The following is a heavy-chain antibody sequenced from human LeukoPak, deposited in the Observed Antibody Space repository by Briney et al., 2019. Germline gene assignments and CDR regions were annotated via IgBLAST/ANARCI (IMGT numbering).Heavy chain of an antibody. CDR2: ISRSGSTI. D-gene: IGHD3-10*01. CDR3: ARGGITMVRGSFDY. Sequence: TGGSLRLSCAASGFTFSDYNMRWIHQAPGKGLEWVSSISRSGSTIYYADSVKGRFTISRDNAKNSLYLQMNSLRAEDTAVYYCARGGITMVRGSFDYWGQGTLVTVSS. CDR1: GFTFSDYN. V-gene: IGHV3-11*04. J-gene: IGHJ4*02.